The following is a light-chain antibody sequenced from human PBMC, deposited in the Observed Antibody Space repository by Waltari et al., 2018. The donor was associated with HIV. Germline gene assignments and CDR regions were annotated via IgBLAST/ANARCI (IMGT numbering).Light chain of an antibody. CDR2: WAS. J-gene: IGKJ2*01. V-gene: IGKV4-1*01. Sequence: DIVMTQSPDSLAVSVGERATINCKSSQNILDISNNKNYLTWYQQKPGQSPKLLIYWASTRESGVPDRFRGSGSGTDFTLTISSLQAEDVAVYYCQQNYRTPHTFGQGTKLEIK. CDR3: QQNYRTPHT. CDR1: QNILDISNNKNY.